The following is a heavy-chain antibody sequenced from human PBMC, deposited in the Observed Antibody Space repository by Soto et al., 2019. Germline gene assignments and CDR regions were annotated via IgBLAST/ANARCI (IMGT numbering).Heavy chain of an antibody. CDR2: INAGNGNT. CDR3: ARALHHYDSGAYLHYFDY. D-gene: IGHD3-22*01. V-gene: IGHV1-3*01. CDR1: GYTFTSYA. Sequence: HVQLVQSGAEVKKPGASVKVSCKASGYTFTSYAMHWVRQAPGQRLEWMGWINAGNGNTKYSQKFQGRVTITRDTSARSAYMQPITLRHEDSALTYSARALHHYDSGAYLHYFDYWGQGTLVTVSS. J-gene: IGHJ4*02.